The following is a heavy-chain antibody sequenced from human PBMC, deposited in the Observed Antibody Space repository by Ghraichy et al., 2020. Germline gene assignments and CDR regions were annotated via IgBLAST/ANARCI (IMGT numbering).Heavy chain of an antibody. CDR2: IYHSGST. D-gene: IGHD3-3*01. CDR1: GYSISSGYY. J-gene: IGHJ4*02. V-gene: IGHV4-38-2*02. CDR3: ARDRGYYTSDY. Sequence: SETLSLTCAVSGYSISSGYYWGWIRQPPGKGLEWIGSIYHSGSTYYNPSLKSRVTISVDTSKNQISLKPSSVTAADTAVYYCARDRGYYTSDYWGQGTLVTVSS.